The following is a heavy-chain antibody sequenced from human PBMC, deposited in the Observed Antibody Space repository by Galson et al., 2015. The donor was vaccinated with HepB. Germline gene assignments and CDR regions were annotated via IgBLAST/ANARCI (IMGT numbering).Heavy chain of an antibody. Sequence: SVKVSCKASGYTFTSYGISWVRQAPGQGLEWMGWISAYNGNTNYAQKLQGRVTMTTDTSTSTAYMELRSLRSDDTAVYYCARVLSSSWSLAFDYWGQGTLVTVSS. J-gene: IGHJ4*02. D-gene: IGHD6-13*01. CDR1: GYTFTSYG. V-gene: IGHV1-18*01. CDR3: ARVLSSSWSLAFDY. CDR2: ISAYNGNT.